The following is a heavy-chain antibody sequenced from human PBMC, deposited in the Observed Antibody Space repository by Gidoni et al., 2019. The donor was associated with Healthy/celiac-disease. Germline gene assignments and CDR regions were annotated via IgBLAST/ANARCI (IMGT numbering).Heavy chain of an antibody. CDR3: ARDATAAAMVTSDDYFDY. J-gene: IGHJ4*02. V-gene: IGHV1-69*08. CDR2: IIPILGIA. CDR1: GGTFSSYT. D-gene: IGHD5-18*01. Sequence: QVQLVQSGAEVKKPGSSVKVSCKASGGTFSSYTISWVRQAPGQGLEWMGRIIPILGIANYAQKFQGRVTITADKSTSTAYMELSSLRSEDTAVYYCARDATAAAMVTSDDYFDYWGQGTLVTVSS.